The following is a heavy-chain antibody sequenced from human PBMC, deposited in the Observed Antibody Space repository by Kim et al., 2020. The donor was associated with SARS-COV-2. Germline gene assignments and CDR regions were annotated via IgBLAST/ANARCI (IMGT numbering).Heavy chain of an antibody. D-gene: IGHD6-13*01. CDR2: IYYSGST. V-gene: IGHV4-39*01. J-gene: IGHJ4*02. Sequence: SETLSLTCTVSGGSISSSSYYWGWIRQPPGKGLEWIGSIYYSGSTYYNPSLKSRVTISVDTSKNQFSLKLSSVTAADTAVYYCARRSSWYGWLVQDYWGQGTLVTVSS. CDR1: GGSISSSSYY. CDR3: ARRSSWYGWLVQDY.